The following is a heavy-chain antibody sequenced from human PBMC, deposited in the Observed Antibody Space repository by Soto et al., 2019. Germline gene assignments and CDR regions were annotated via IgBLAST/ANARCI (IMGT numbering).Heavy chain of an antibody. CDR1: GFTFSSYA. D-gene: IGHD6-19*01. CDR3: AKALRIAVAGTGYYFDY. CDR2: ISVSGGST. V-gene: IGHV3-23*01. J-gene: IGHJ4*02. Sequence: XVSLRLSCAASGFTFSSYAMSGVRQAPGKGLEWVSAISVSGGSTYYADSVKGRFTISRDNSKNTLYLQMNSLRAEDTAVYYCAKALRIAVAGTGYYFDYWGQGTLVTVSS.